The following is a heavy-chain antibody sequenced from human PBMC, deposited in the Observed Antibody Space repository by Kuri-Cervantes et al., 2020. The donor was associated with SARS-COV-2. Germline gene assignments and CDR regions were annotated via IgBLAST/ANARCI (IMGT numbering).Heavy chain of an antibody. D-gene: IGHD3-10*01. J-gene: IGHJ3*02. CDR2: ISSSGSTI. CDR1: GFTFSDYY. V-gene: IGHV3-11*01. Sequence: LSLTCAASGFTFSDYYMGWIRQAPGKGLEWVSYISSSGSTIYYADSVKGRFTISRDNAKNSLYLQMNSLRAEDTAVYYCARDSITMVQGVTSDAFDIWGQGTMVTVSS. CDR3: ARDSITMVQGVTSDAFDI.